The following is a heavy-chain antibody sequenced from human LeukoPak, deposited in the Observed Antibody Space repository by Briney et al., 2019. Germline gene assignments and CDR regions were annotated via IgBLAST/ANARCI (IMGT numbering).Heavy chain of an antibody. V-gene: IGHV1-2*02. CDR1: GYTFTSYD. D-gene: IGHD2-2*01. J-gene: IGHJ5*02. Sequence: ASVKVSCTASGYTFTSYDINWVRQATGQGLEWMGWINPNSGGTNYAQKFQGRVTMTRDTSISTAYMELSRLRSDDTAVYYCARDIVVVPAASNWFDPWGQGTLVTVSS. CDR3: ARDIVVVPAASNWFDP. CDR2: INPNSGGT.